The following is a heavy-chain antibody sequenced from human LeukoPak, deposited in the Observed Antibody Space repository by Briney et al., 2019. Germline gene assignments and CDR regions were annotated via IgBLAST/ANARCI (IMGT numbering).Heavy chain of an antibody. CDR1: GFTFSSYS. V-gene: IGHV3-48*01. CDR3: ARGGYGYSSSSGDY. CDR2: ISSGSSTI. Sequence: GGSLRLSCAASGFTFSSYSMDWVRQAPGKGLEWVSSISSGSSTIYYADSVKGRFTISRDNAINSLYLQMNSLRAEDTAVYYCARGGYGYSSSSGDYWGQGALVIVSS. D-gene: IGHD6-13*01. J-gene: IGHJ4*02.